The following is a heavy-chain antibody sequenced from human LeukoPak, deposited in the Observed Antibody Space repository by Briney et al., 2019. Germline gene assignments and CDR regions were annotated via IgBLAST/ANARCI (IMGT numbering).Heavy chain of an antibody. J-gene: IGHJ4*02. V-gene: IGHV3-33*01. CDR1: GFAFTTYG. CDR3: ARASGSFDY. Sequence: PGGSLRLSCATSGFAFTTYGLHWVRQTPAKGLEWVAVIWPDGSYKYYADSVRGRFTIYRDNSKNTLYLQMNSLRAEDTAVYYCARASGSFDYWGQGTLVTVSS. CDR2: IWPDGSYK. D-gene: IGHD5-12*01.